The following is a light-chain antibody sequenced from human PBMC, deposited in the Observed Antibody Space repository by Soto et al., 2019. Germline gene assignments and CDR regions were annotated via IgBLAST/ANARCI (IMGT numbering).Light chain of an antibody. CDR1: QTVASN. Sequence: EIVMTQSPASLSVSPGDGATLSCRASQTVASNVAWYQQKPGQGPRLLIHGESTRAAGVPARFSGSGSGTDFTLTISSLQSEDFAVYYCQQYHNWPPQYTFGQGTKLQIK. V-gene: IGKV3-15*01. CDR2: GES. CDR3: QQYHNWPPQYT. J-gene: IGKJ2*01.